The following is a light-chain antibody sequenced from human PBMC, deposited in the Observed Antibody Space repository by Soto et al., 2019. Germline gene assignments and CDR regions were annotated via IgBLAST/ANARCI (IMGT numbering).Light chain of an antibody. CDR3: SSYSISTAYL. J-gene: IGLJ1*01. Sequence: QSVLTQPASVSGSPGQSITISCTGTSSDVGGYDYVSWYQLHPGKAPKLMVFEVSNWPSGVSYRFSGSKSGNTASLTISGLQAEDEADYFCSSYSISTAYLFGTGTKVTVL. CDR2: EVS. V-gene: IGLV2-14*01. CDR1: SSDVGGYDY.